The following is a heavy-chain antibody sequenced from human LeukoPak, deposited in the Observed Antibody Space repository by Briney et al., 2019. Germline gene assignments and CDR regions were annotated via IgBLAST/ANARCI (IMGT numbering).Heavy chain of an antibody. Sequence: PGGSLRLSCAACGFTFSRYWMHWVRQVPGKGLVLVARISTDGSITSYADSVRGRFTVSRDNAKNTVDLQMNSLRAEDKAVYYCANDNSPGYFGLWGQGTLVTVSS. CDR2: ISTDGSIT. CDR1: GFTFSRYW. D-gene: IGHD3-9*01. V-gene: IGHV3-74*01. J-gene: IGHJ5*02. CDR3: ANDNSPGYFGL.